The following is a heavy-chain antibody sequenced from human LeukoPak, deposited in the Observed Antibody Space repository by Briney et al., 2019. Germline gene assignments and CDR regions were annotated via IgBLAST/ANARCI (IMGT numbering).Heavy chain of an antibody. CDR2: ISYDGSNK. V-gene: IGHV3-30-3*01. CDR1: GFTFSSYA. D-gene: IGHD5/OR15-5a*01. Sequence: GGSLRLSCAASGFTFSSYAMHWVRQAPGKGLEWVAVISYDGSNKYYADSVKGRFTISRDNSKNTLYLQMNSLRAEDTAVYYCARISTGMDVWGQGTTVTVSS. CDR3: ARISTGMDV. J-gene: IGHJ6*02.